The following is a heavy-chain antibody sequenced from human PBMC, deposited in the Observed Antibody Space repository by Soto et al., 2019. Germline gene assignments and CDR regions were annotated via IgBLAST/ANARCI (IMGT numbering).Heavy chain of an antibody. D-gene: IGHD3-22*01. CDR2: IYPGDSDT. Sequence: PGESLKISCKGSGYSITSYWIGWVRQMPGKGLEWMGIIYPGDSDTRYSPSFQGQVTISADKSISTAYLQWSSLKASDTAMYYCARPNYYDSIAFDIWGQGTMVTVSS. J-gene: IGHJ3*02. CDR1: GYSITSYW. CDR3: ARPNYYDSIAFDI. V-gene: IGHV5-51*01.